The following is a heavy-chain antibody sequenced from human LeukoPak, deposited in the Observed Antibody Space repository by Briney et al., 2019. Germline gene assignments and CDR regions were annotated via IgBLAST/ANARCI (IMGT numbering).Heavy chain of an antibody. CDR3: AREIVEGAFDI. D-gene: IGHD2-15*01. J-gene: IGHJ3*02. Sequence: ASVKVSCKASGYTFTGYYMHWVRQAPGQGLEWMGWINPNSGGTNYAQKFQGRVTMTRDTSISTAYMELSRLRSGDTAVFYCAREIVEGAFDIWGQGTMVTVSS. CDR1: GYTFTGYY. V-gene: IGHV1-2*02. CDR2: INPNSGGT.